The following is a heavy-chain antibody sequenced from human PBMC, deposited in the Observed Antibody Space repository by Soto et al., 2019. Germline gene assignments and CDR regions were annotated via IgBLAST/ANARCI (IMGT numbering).Heavy chain of an antibody. V-gene: IGHV1-8*01. CDR3: SRNPYGSGLFDP. CDR1: GYNFIDSD. CDR2: MTPNSGNT. D-gene: IGHD6-19*01. Sequence: GASVKISCKASGYNFIDSDINWMRQSTGQGLEWMGWMTPNSGNTGYAQKFQGRVTLTRDTSIGTAYMELSSLKTEDTAVYYCSRNPYGSGLFDPWGQGTLVTVSS. J-gene: IGHJ5*02.